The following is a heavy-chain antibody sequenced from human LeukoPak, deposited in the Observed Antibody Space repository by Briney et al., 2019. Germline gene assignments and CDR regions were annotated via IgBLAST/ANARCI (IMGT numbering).Heavy chain of an antibody. V-gene: IGHV3-23*01. Sequence: GGSLRLSCAASGFTFSSYWMSWVRQAPGKGLEWVSVISGSGGSTYYAESVKGRFTISRDNSKNTLYLQMNSLRAEDTAIYYCAKYSSGYYYVSSEDYFDYWGQGTLVTVSS. CDR2: ISGSGGST. D-gene: IGHD3-22*01. J-gene: IGHJ4*02. CDR1: GFTFSSYW. CDR3: AKYSSGYYYVSSEDYFDY.